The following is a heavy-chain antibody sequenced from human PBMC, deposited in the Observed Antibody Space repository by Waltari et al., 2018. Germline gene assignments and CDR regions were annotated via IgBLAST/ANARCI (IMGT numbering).Heavy chain of an antibody. V-gene: IGHV2-5*01. CDR3: AHRHLTIAAPYDAFDI. CDR2: IYWNDDK. Sequence: QITLKESGPTLVKPTQTLTLTCTFSGFSLSTSGVGVGWIRQPPGKALEWLALIYWNDDKRYSPSLKSRLTITKETSKNQVVLTMTNMDPVDTATYYCAHRHLTIAAPYDAFDIWGQGTMVTVSS. D-gene: IGHD6-6*01. J-gene: IGHJ3*02. CDR1: GFSLSTSGVG.